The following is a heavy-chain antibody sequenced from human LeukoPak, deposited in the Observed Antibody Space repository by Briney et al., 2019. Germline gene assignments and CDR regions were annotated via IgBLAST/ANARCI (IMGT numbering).Heavy chain of an antibody. CDR1: GGSISSYY. Sequence: PSETLSLTCTVSGGSISSYYWSWIRQPAGTALEWIGRIYTSGTTNYNPSLKGRVTISLDTSKNQFSLKLSSVTAADTAVYYCARARHDYYYYMDVWGKGTTVTISS. CDR3: ARARHDYYYYMDV. CDR2: IYTSGTT. V-gene: IGHV4-4*07. J-gene: IGHJ6*03.